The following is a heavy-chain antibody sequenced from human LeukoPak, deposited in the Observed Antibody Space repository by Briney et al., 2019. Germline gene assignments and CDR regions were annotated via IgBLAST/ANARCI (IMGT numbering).Heavy chain of an antibody. CDR3: ARDPDIVATSSFDY. CDR2: INPNSGGT. CDR1: GYTFTGYY. Sequence: GASVKVSCKASGYTFTGYYMHWVRQAPGQGLEWMGWINPNSGGTNYAQKFQGRVTMTRDTSISTAYMELSRLRSDDTAVYYCARDPDIVATSSFDYWGQGTLVTVSS. J-gene: IGHJ4*02. D-gene: IGHD5-12*01. V-gene: IGHV1-2*02.